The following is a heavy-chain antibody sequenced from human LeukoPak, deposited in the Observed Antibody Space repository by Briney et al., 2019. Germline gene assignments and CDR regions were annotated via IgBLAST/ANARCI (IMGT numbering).Heavy chain of an antibody. CDR2: INSDGSST. J-gene: IGHJ6*03. D-gene: IGHD3-3*01. V-gene: IGHV3-74*01. Sequence: PGGSLRLSCAASGFTFSSYWMHWVRQAPGKGLVWVSRINSDGSSTSYADSAKGRFTISRDNAKNTLYLQMNSLRAEDTAVYYCARVRYDFWSRFRDYYYMDVWGKGTTVTVSS. CDR3: ARVRYDFWSRFRDYYYMDV. CDR1: GFTFSSYW.